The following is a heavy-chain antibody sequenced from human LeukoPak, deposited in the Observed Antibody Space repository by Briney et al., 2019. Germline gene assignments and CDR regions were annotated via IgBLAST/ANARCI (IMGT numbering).Heavy chain of an antibody. J-gene: IGHJ4*02. D-gene: IGHD2-15*01. CDR2: IGDSGGAT. V-gene: IGHV3-23*01. Sequence: GGSLRLSCAASGFTFSSYAMSGVRQATGKGLEWGSAIGDSGGATNYADSVKGRFTISRDNSKNTLYLQMDSLRAEDTAVYYCAKRSCKCGSCNFDYWGQGTLVTVSS. CDR3: AKRSCKCGSCNFDY. CDR1: GFTFSSYA.